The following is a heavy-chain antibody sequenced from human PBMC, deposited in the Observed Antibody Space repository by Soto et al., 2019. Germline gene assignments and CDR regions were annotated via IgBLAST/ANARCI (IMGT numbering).Heavy chain of an antibody. CDR2: ISGSGGST. CDR1: GFTFSSYA. CDR3: AKDPGIAAAGVLNWFDP. D-gene: IGHD6-13*01. V-gene: IGHV3-23*01. Sequence: GGSLRLSCAASGFTFSSYAMSWVRQAPGKGLEWVSAISGSGGSTYYADSVKGRLTISRDNSKNTLYLQMNSLRAEDTAVYYCAKDPGIAAAGVLNWFDPWGQGTLVTVSS. J-gene: IGHJ5*02.